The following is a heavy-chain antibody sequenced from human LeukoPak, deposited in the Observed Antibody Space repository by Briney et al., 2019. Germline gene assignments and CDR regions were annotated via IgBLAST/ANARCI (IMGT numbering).Heavy chain of an antibody. D-gene: IGHD3-3*01. CDR1: GFSFSSYW. CDR2: IKQDGTEK. CDR3: VRDFRFLDDY. Sequence: PGGSLRLSCAASGFSFSSYWMTWVRQTPGKGLEWVANIKQDGTEKYSVDSVKGRFTISRDNAKNSLYLQMNSVRAEDTAVYYCVRDFRFLDDYWGQGTLVSVSS. J-gene: IGHJ4*02. V-gene: IGHV3-7*01.